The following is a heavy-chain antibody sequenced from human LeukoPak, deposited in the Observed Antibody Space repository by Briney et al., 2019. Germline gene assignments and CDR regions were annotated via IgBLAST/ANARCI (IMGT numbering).Heavy chain of an antibody. Sequence: GGSLRLSCAASGFTFSTFAMIWVRRAPGKGLEWVSSISSSSSYIYYADSVKGRFTISRDNAKNSLYLQMNSLRAEDTAVYYCARTERDCGGDCFIFDYWGQGTLVTVSS. CDR3: ARTERDCGGDCFIFDY. CDR2: ISSSSSYI. J-gene: IGHJ4*02. D-gene: IGHD2-21*02. V-gene: IGHV3-21*01. CDR1: GFTFSTFA.